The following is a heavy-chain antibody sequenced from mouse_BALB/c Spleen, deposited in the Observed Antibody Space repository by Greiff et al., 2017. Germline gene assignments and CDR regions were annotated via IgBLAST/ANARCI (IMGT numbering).Heavy chain of an antibody. Sequence: EVQLVESGGDLVKPGGSLKLSCAASGFTFSSYGMSWVRQTPDKRLEWVATISSGGSYTYYPDSVKGRFTISRDNAKNTLYLQMSSLKSEDTAMYYCARPLRGFDYWGQGTTLTVSS. CDR2: ISSGGSYT. D-gene: IGHD1-1*01. J-gene: IGHJ2*01. CDR3: ARPLRGFDY. CDR1: GFTFSSYG. V-gene: IGHV5-6*01.